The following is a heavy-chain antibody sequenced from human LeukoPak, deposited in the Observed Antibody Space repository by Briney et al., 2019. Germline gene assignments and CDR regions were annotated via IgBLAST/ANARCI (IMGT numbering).Heavy chain of an antibody. V-gene: IGHV3-30*02. CDR3: AKDITSGWSLDS. J-gene: IGHJ4*02. CDR1: GFGVSSNY. CDR2: IWYHGSDK. D-gene: IGHD6-19*01. Sequence: GGSLRLSCAASGFGVSSNYMSWVRQAPGKGLEWVAFIWYHGSDKYYADSVKGRFTISRDNSKNTLSLQMNSLRPEDTAVYFCAKDITSGWSLDSWGQGTLVTVSS.